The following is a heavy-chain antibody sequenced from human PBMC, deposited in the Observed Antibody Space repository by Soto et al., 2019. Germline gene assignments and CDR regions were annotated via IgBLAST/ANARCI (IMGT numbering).Heavy chain of an antibody. V-gene: IGHV3-21*01. CDR3: AREETAWPLAYGLGV. D-gene: IGHD2-21*02. J-gene: IGHJ6*02. CDR2: IGTRSDI. Sequence: PGGSLRLSCAASGFTFSSYSMHWVRQAPGKWLEWVSSIGTRSDIYYADSVKGRFTISRDNSKNSLSLQMNSMTAEDSAVYYCAREETAWPLAYGLGVWGQGTTVTVSS. CDR1: GFTFSSYS.